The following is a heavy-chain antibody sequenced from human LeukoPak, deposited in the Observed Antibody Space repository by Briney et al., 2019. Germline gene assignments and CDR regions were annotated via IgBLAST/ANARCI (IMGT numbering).Heavy chain of an antibody. J-gene: IGHJ3*02. CDR2: ISSSGNTI. V-gene: IGHV3-48*03. CDR1: GFTFSSYE. CDR3: ARERPGEDTFDI. D-gene: IGHD7-27*01. Sequence: GGSLRLSCAASGFTFSSYEMNWVRQAPGKELGWVSFISSSGNTIYYADSVKGRFIISRDNAKNSLYLQMNSLRTEDTAVYYCARERPGEDTFDIWGQGTMVTVSS.